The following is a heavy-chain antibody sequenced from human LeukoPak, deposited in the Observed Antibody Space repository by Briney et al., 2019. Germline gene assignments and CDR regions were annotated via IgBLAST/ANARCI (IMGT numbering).Heavy chain of an antibody. CDR3: AGDRWGNWFDP. D-gene: IGHD5-24*01. Sequence: PSETLSLTCTVSGGSISSYYWSWIRQPPGKGLEWIGNIYYSGRTNYNPSLKSRVTISVDTSKNHFSLKLSSMTAADTAVYYCAGDRWGNWFDPWGQGTLVTVSS. CDR2: IYYSGRT. V-gene: IGHV4-59*01. CDR1: GGSISSYY. J-gene: IGHJ5*02.